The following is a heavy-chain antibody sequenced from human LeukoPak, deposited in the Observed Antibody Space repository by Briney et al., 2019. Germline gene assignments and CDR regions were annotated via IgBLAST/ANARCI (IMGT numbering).Heavy chain of an antibody. J-gene: IGHJ3*02. CDR1: GYTFTGYY. D-gene: IGHD5-18*01. V-gene: IGHV1-2*02. CDR3: ARDLDTAMAFDI. CDR2: INPNSGGT. Sequence: ASVKVSCKASGYTFTGYYMHWVRQAPGQGLEWMGWINPNSGGTNYAQKFQGRVTMTRDTSISTAYMELSRLRSDDTAVYYCARDLDTAMAFDIWGQGTMVTVSS.